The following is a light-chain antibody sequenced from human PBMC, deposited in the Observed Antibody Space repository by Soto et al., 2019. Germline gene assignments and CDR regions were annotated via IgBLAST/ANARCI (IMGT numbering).Light chain of an antibody. J-gene: IGKJ1*01. Sequence: EIVMTQSPATLSVSPGERATLSCRASQSVGSNLSWYQQKPGQAPRLLIYGASTMATGIPARFSGSVSGTEFTLTISSLQSEDFAIYFCQQYNKWPPARTFGQGTKVEIK. CDR1: QSVGSN. V-gene: IGKV3-15*01. CDR2: GAS. CDR3: QQYNKWPPART.